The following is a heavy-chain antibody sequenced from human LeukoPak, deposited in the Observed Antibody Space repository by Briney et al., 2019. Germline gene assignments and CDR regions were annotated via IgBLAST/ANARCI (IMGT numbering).Heavy chain of an antibody. Sequence: PSQTLSLTCAVYGGSFSGYYWSWLRQPPGKGLEWIGEINHSGSTNYNPSLKSRVTISVDTSKNQFSLKLSSVTAADTAVYYCARRRGGCSGGSCYYFRLDYWGQGTLVTVSS. V-gene: IGHV4-34*01. CDR3: ARRRGGCSGGSCYYFRLDY. CDR1: GGSFSGYY. J-gene: IGHJ4*02. CDR2: INHSGST. D-gene: IGHD2-15*01.